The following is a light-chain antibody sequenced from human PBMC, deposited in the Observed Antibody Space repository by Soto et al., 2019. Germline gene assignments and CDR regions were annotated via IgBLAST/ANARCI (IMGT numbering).Light chain of an antibody. J-gene: IGKJ3*01. V-gene: IGKV1-5*01. CDR3: QHYNDFLLI. Sequence: DIQMTQSPSTLSASVGDRVTITCRASQSISRSLAWYQQNPGKAPKLLIFDASSLESGVPSRFNGSGSGTEFTLTISSLQSDDFATYYCQHYNDFLLIFGPGTTVDIK. CDR2: DAS. CDR1: QSISRS.